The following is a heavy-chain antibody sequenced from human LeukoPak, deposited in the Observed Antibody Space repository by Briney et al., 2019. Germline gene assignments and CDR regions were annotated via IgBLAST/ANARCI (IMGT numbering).Heavy chain of an antibody. CDR2: IYYSGST. J-gene: IGHJ4*02. CDR1: GGSISSSSYY. CDR3: ARQLWSPGLAYFDY. Sequence: SETQSLTCTVSGGSISSSSYYWGWIRQPPGTGLEWIGSIYYSGSTYYNPSLKSRVTISVDTSKNQFSLKLSSVTAADTAVYYCARQLWSPGLAYFDYWGQGTLVTVSS. D-gene: IGHD5-18*01. V-gene: IGHV4-39*01.